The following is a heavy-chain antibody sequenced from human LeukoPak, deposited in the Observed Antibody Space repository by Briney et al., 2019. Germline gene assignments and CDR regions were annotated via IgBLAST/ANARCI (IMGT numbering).Heavy chain of an antibody. J-gene: IGHJ4*02. D-gene: IGHD2-21*01. CDR3: ARDGDLGGDY. CDR1: GFTFSSYC. V-gene: IGHV3-21*04. CDR2: ISSSSSYI. Sequence: GSLRLSWAASGFTFSSYCMNWVRQAPGKGLEWVSSISSSSSYIYYADSVKGRFTISRDNAKNSLYLQMNSLRAEDTAVYYCARDGDLGGDYWGQGTLVTVSS.